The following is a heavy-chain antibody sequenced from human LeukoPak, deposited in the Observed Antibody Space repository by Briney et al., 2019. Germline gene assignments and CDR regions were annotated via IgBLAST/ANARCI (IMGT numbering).Heavy chain of an antibody. D-gene: IGHD3-3*01. CDR1: GYSISSGYY. CDR3: ARVATIFGVVTDAFDI. Sequence: SETLSLTCAVSGYSISSGYYWSWIRQPAGKGLEWIGRIYTSGSTNYNPSLKSRVTISVDKSKNQFSLKLSSVTAADTAVYYCARVATIFGVVTDAFDIWGQGTMVTVSS. CDR2: IYTSGST. V-gene: IGHV4-61*02. J-gene: IGHJ3*02.